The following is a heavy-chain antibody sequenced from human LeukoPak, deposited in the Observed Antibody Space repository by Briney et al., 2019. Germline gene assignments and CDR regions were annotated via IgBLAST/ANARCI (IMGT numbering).Heavy chain of an antibody. CDR3: ARLIRYGDY. J-gene: IGHJ4*02. D-gene: IGHD1-1*01. Sequence: SETLSLTCTVSGGSISSGGYYWSWIRQPPGKGLEWIGEINHSGSTNYNPSLKSRVTISVDTSKNQFSLKLSSVTAADTAVYYCARLIRYGDYWGQGTLVTVSS. CDR1: GGSISSGGYY. V-gene: IGHV4-34*01. CDR2: INHSGST.